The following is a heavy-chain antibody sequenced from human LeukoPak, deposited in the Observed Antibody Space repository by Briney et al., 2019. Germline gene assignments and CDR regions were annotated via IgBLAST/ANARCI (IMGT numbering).Heavy chain of an antibody. CDR3: ARGYRVVPAAYGDY. Sequence: ASVNVSCKASGYTFTGYYMHWVRQAPGQGLEWMGGINPNSGGTNYAQKFQGRVTMTRDTSISTAYMELSRLRSDDTAVYYCARGYRVVPAAYGDYWGQGTLVTVSS. J-gene: IGHJ4*02. CDR1: GYTFTGYY. CDR2: INPNSGGT. D-gene: IGHD2-2*01. V-gene: IGHV1-2*02.